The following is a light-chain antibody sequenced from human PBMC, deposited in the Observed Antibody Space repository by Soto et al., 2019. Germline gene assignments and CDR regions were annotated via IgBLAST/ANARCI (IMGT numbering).Light chain of an antibody. CDR2: DAS. Sequence: HMTQSPSTLSASVGDRVTITCRASQSIRNWLAWYQQRPGQAPKVLIYDASNLESGVPSRFSGSGSGTEFTITISSLQPDDFATYYCQQYNSVPWTFGRGTKVEIK. J-gene: IGKJ1*01. CDR3: QQYNSVPWT. V-gene: IGKV1-5*01. CDR1: QSIRNW.